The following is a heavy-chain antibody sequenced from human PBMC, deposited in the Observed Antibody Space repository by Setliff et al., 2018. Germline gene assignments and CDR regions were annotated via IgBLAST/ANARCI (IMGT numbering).Heavy chain of an antibody. V-gene: IGHV5-51*01. CDR2: IYPGDSDT. CDR1: GDSLSSYW. CDR3: ARHKESPGEWYYYMDV. Sequence: GESLKISCKVSGDSLSSYWIAWVRQMPGKGLEWMGIIYPGDSDTKYSTSFQGQVTISADKSINTAYLQWSNLKASDTAIYYCARHKESPGEWYYYMDVWGKGTTVTVSS. J-gene: IGHJ6*03. D-gene: IGHD3-10*01.